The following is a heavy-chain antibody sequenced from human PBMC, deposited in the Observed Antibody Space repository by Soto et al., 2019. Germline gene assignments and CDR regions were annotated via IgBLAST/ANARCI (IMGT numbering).Heavy chain of an antibody. V-gene: IGHV5-10-1*01. CDR3: ARISDY. J-gene: IGHJ4*02. CDR2: IDPSDSST. Sequence: PGESLKISCKGFGYNFGTYWISWVRQMPGKGLEWMGRIDPSDSSTNYSPSFQGLVTISADKSISTAYLQWASLKASDSAMYYCARISDYWGQGTLVTVSS. CDR1: GYNFGTYW.